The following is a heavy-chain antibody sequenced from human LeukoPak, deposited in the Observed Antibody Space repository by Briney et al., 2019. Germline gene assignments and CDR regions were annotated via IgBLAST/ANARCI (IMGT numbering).Heavy chain of an antibody. Sequence: SETLSLTCRVSGVSISSGSNYWGWIRQPPGKTLEWIGSIYSSGSTYYNASLKSQFSISIDTAKNQFSLRLTSVTAADTAVYYCARQTGSGLFILPGGQGTLVTVSS. V-gene: IGHV4-39*01. CDR1: GVSISSGSNY. J-gene: IGHJ4*02. D-gene: IGHD3/OR15-3a*01. CDR2: IYSSGST. CDR3: ARQTGSGLFILP.